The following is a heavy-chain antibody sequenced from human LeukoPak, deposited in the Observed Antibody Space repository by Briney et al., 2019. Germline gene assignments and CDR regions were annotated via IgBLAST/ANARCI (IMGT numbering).Heavy chain of an antibody. CDR2: TYYSGST. D-gene: IGHD3-10*01. CDR1: GDSINSYY. CDR3: ARHLPPRGQSSLDY. Sequence: PSETLSLTCTVSGDSINSYYWSWIRHPPGKGLEWIGYTYYSGSTNYNPSLRSRVTISVDTSKNQFSLTLSSVTAADTAVYYCARHLPPRGQSSLDYWGQGTLVTVSS. V-gene: IGHV4-59*08. J-gene: IGHJ4*02.